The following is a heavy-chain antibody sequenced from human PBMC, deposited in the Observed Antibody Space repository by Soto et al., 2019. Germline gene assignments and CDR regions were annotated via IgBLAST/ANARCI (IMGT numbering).Heavy chain of an antibody. Sequence: SETLSLTCTVSGGSISSGGYYWSWIRQHPGKGLEWIGYIYYSGSTYYNPSLKSRVTISVDTSKNQFSLKLSSVTAADTAVYYCARERIVVARYNYYYYGMDVWGQGTTVTVSS. CDR1: GGSISSGGYY. V-gene: IGHV4-31*03. CDR2: IYYSGST. CDR3: ARERIVVARYNYYYYGMDV. J-gene: IGHJ6*02. D-gene: IGHD2-15*01.